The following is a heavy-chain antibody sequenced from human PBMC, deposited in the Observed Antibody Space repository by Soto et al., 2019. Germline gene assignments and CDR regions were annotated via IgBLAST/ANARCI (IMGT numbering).Heavy chain of an antibody. CDR2: ISSITNYI. CDR3: ARESEDLTSNFDY. CDR1: GFTFTRYS. J-gene: IGHJ4*02. V-gene: IGHV3-21*06. Sequence: GGSLRLSCAASGFTFTRYSMNWVRQAPGKGLEWVSSISSITNYIYYGDSMKGRFTISRDNAKNSLYLEMNSLRAEDTAVYYCARESEDLTSNFDYWGQGTLVTVSS.